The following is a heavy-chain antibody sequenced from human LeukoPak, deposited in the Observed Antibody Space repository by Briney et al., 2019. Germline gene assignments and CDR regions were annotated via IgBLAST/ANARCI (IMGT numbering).Heavy chain of an antibody. CDR2: ISSSSSYI. J-gene: IGHJ4*02. CDR3: ARDDYGDLYYFDY. CDR1: GFTFSDYD. Sequence: GGSLRLSCSASGFTFSDYDMNWVRQAPGKGLEWVSFISSSSSYIYYADSVKGRFTISRDNAKNSLYLQMNSLRAEDTAVYYCARDDYGDLYYFDYWGQGTLVTVSS. D-gene: IGHD4-17*01. V-gene: IGHV3-21*06.